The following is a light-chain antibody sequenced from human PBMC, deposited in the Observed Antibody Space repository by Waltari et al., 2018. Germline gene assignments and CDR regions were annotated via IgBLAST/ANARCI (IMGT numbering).Light chain of an antibody. J-gene: IGLJ3*02. CDR1: SSNIGSNY. Sequence: QSVLTQPPSASGTPGQRVTISCSGSSSNIGSNYVYWYQQLPGTAPKLLIYRNNQRPSGVPDRFSVSKAGTSASRAISELRSEDEADYYCAAWDDSLSGHWVFGGGTKLTVL. CDR2: RNN. V-gene: IGLV1-47*01. CDR3: AAWDDSLSGHWV.